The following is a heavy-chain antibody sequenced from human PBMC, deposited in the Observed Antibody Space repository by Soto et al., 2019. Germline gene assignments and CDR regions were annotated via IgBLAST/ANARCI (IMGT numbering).Heavy chain of an antibody. J-gene: IGHJ4*02. D-gene: IGHD2-2*01. Sequence: EVQLVESGGGLVKPGGSLRLSCAASGFTFSNAWMSWVRPAPGKGLEWVGRIKSKTDGGTTDYAAPVKGRFTISRDDSKNTLYLQMNCLKNEDTAVYYCTTDSAMLEVPAVGYWGQGTLVTLSS. V-gene: IGHV3-15*01. CDR1: GFTFSNAW. CDR2: IKSKTDGGTT. CDR3: TTDSAMLEVPAVGY.